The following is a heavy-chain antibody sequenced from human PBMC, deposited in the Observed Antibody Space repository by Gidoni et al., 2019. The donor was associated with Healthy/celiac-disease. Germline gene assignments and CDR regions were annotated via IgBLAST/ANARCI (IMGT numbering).Heavy chain of an antibody. J-gene: IGHJ4*02. D-gene: IGHD6-13*01. Sequence: GKGLEWVSSISSSSSYIYYADTGKGRFTISRDNAKNSLYLQMNSLRAEDTAVYYCAVGGAAGRVDWGQGTLVTVSS. V-gene: IGHV3-21*01. CDR3: AVGGAAGRVD. CDR2: ISSSSSYI.